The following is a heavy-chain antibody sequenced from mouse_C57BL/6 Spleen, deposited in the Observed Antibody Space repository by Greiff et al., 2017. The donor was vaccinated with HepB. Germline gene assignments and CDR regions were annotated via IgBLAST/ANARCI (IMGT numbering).Heavy chain of an antibody. CDR2: ISNGGGST. V-gene: IGHV5-12*01. CDR3: ARHGRGNYPYYYAMDY. Sequence: DVHLVESGGGLVQPGGSLKLSCAASGFTFSDYYMYWVRQTPEKRLEWVAYISNGGGSTYYPDTVKGRFTISRDNAKNTLYLQMSRLKSEDTAMYYCARHGRGNYPYYYAMDYWGQGTSVTVSS. CDR1: GFTFSDYY. J-gene: IGHJ4*01. D-gene: IGHD2-1*01.